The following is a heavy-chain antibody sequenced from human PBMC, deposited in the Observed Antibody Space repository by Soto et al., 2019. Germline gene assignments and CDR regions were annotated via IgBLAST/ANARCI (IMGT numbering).Heavy chain of an antibody. CDR3: EGDQDRGYVINLLCFYMVDV. D-gene: IGHD5-12*01. V-gene: IGHV1-69*12. J-gene: IGHJ6*02. Sequence: QVQLVQSGAEVKKPGSSVKVSCKASAGTFSSYAISWVRQAPGQGLEWMGGIIPIFGTANYAQKFQGRVTITADESTSTAYMDLSSLRSEDTAVYYCEGDQDRGYVINLLCFYMVDVWGQGTTVTVSS. CDR1: AGTFSSYA. CDR2: IIPIFGTA.